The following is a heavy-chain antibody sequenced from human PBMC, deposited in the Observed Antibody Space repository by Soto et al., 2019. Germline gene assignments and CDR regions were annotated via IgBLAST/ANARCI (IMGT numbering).Heavy chain of an antibody. D-gene: IGHD5-12*01. Sequence: ASVKVSCKASGGTFSSYAISWVRQAPGQGLEWMGGIIPIFGTANYAQKFQGRVTITADESTSTAYMELSSLRSEDTAVYYCARWGGYNPGGLYYYDMDVWGQGTTVTVSS. V-gene: IGHV1-69*13. CDR3: ARWGGYNPGGLYYYDMDV. J-gene: IGHJ6*02. CDR2: IIPIFGTA. CDR1: GGTFSSYA.